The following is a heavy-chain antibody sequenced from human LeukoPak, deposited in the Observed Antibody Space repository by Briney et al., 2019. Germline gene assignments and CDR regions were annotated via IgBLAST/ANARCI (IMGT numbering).Heavy chain of an antibody. CDR2: INHSGST. J-gene: IGHJ6*03. V-gene: IGHV4-34*08. CDR3: ATRPTPPYYYYYMDV. CDR1: GFTFSSYS. Sequence: LRLSCAASGFTFSSYSMNWVRQAPGKGLEWIGEINHSGSTNYNPSLKSRVTISVDTSKNQFSPKVNSVTAADTAVYYCATRPTPPYYYYYMDVWGKGTTVTVSS. D-gene: IGHD4-23*01.